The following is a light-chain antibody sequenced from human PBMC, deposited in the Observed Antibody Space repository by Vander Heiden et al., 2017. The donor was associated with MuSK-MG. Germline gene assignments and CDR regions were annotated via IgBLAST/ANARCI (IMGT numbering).Light chain of an antibody. J-gene: IGKJ1*01. CDR2: AAS. Sequence: DIQMTQSPSSLSASVGDRVTITCRASQSISSSLNWYQQKPGKAPKLLIYAASSLQSGVPSRFSGSGYGKDFTLTISSRQPEDFAPYYCQQNDSNPPWTFGQGTKVEIK. CDR3: QQNDSNPPWT. CDR1: QSISSS. V-gene: IGKV1-39*01.